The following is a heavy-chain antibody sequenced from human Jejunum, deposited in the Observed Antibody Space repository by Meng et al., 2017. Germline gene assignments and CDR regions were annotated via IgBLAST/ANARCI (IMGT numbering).Heavy chain of an antibody. CDR3: ARVRDCSTVSCESGIDP. D-gene: IGHD2-15*01. CDR1: VGFIKPKDW. CDR2: IYHTGRT. Sequence: QGQREAGGPGLGKPSGPLSRTCAVSVGFIKPKDWWGWIRQPPGKGLEWIGEIYHTGRTNYNPSLKSRVTITVDKSKNQLSLRLNSVTAADTALYYCARVRDCSTVSCESGIDPWGQGTLVTVSS. V-gene: IGHV4-4*02. J-gene: IGHJ5*02.